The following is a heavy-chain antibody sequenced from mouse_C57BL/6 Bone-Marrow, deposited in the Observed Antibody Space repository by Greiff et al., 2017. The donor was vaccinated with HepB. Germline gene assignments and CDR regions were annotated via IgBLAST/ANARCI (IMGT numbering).Heavy chain of an antibody. V-gene: IGHV1-80*01. CDR2: IYPGDGDS. J-gene: IGHJ2*01. Sequence: QVQLQQSGAELVRPGSSVKISCKASGYAFSNYWMNWVKQRPGQGLEWIGQIYPGDGDSNHNGKFKGKATLTAAKSSSAAYMQLSSLTSEDSAVYFCARGARATGFDSWGQGTTLTVSS. CDR3: ARGARATGFDS. CDR1: GYAFSNYW. D-gene: IGHD3-1*01.